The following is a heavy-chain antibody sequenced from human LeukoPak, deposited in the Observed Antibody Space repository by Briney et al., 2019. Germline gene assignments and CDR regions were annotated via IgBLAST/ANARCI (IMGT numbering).Heavy chain of an antibody. Sequence: SETLSLTCTVSGDSISNTAYWWGWIRQSPGKGLEWIGSVSYFGTTSYSPSLKSRVTMSIDTSKKQFSLQLSSVTAADTAVYYCTRLPLDYSVDDWGQGALVSVSS. CDR1: GDSISNTAYW. V-gene: IGHV4-39*01. CDR2: VSYFGTT. CDR3: TRLPLDYSVDD. J-gene: IGHJ4*02. D-gene: IGHD4-11*01.